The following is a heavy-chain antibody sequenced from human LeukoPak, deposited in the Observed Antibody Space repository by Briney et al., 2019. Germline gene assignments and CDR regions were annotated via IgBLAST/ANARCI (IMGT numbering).Heavy chain of an antibody. CDR3: AKDALEYSSGWFGGDYFDY. Sequence: GGSLRLSCAASGFTFSSYGMHWVRQAPGKGLEWVAVIWYDGSNKYYADSVKGRFTISRDNSKNTLYLQMNSLRAEDTALYYCAKDALEYSSGWFGGDYFDYWGQGTLVTVSS. CDR2: IWYDGSNK. CDR1: GFTFSSYG. J-gene: IGHJ4*02. D-gene: IGHD6-19*01. V-gene: IGHV3-33*06.